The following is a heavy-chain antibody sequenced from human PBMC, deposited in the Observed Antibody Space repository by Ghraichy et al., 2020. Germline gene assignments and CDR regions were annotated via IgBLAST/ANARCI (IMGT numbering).Heavy chain of an antibody. CDR2: IYYSGSS. CDR1: GGSISSGNYY. V-gene: IGHV4-30-4*01. D-gene: IGHD2-2*01. Sequence: SETLSLTCTVSGGSISSGNYYWSWIRQPPGKGLEWIGYIYYSGSSYYNPSLKSRLTISVDTSNNRFSLNMSSVTAADTAMYYCARGRIIPAPGWFDPWGQGTLVTVSS. J-gene: IGHJ5*02. CDR3: ARGRIIPAPGWFDP.